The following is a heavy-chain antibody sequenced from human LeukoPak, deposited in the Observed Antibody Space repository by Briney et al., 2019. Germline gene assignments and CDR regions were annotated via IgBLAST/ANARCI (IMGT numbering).Heavy chain of an antibody. CDR3: ARGGSYYYYYYMDV. CDR1: GYTFTGYY. CDR2: INAGNGNT. D-gene: IGHD3-16*01. V-gene: IGHV1-3*03. J-gene: IGHJ6*03. Sequence: ASVKVSCKASGYTFTGYYMHWVRQAPGQGLEWMGWINAGNGNTKYSQEFQGRVTITRDTSASTAYMELSSLRSEDMAVCYCARGGSYYYYYYMDVWGKGTTVTVSS.